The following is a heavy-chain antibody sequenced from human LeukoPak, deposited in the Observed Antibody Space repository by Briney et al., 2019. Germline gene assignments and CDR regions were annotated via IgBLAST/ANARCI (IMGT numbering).Heavy chain of an antibody. CDR3: AKDRYYFDPLCYFDY. CDR1: GFTFSNYA. V-gene: IGHV3-30*02. Sequence: AGGSLRLSCAASGFTFSNYAMSWVRLAPGKGLEWVAFIHYDGSNKYYADSVKGRFTISRDNSKNTLYLQMNSLRPEDTAVYYCAKDRYYFDPLCYFDYWGQGTLVTVSS. D-gene: IGHD3-22*01. CDR2: IHYDGSNK. J-gene: IGHJ4*02.